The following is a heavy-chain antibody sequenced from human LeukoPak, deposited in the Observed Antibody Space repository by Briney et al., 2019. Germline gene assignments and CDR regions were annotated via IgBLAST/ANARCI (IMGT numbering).Heavy chain of an antibody. V-gene: IGHV1-69*13. J-gene: IGHJ4*02. CDR3: AKASGWSIFFDY. D-gene: IGHD6-19*01. Sequence: SVKVSCKASGGTFSSYAISWVRQAPGQGLEWMEGIIPIFGTANYAQKFQGRVTITADESTSPPYMELSSLRSEDTAVYYCAKASGWSIFFDYWGQGTLGIVSS. CDR1: GGTFSSYA. CDR2: IIPIFGTA.